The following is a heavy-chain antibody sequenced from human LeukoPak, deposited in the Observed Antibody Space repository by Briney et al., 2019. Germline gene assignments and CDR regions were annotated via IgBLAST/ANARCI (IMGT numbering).Heavy chain of an antibody. Sequence: PSETLSLTCAIYGGSFNGYYWSWIRQPPGKGLEWIGEINQSGSTNYNPSLKSRVTISVDTSKNQFSLRLSSMTAADTAFYYCASPFCSGGGCYFDDWGQGSPVTVSS. V-gene: IGHV4-34*01. J-gene: IGHJ4*02. CDR1: GGSFNGYY. CDR3: ASPFCSGGGCYFDD. D-gene: IGHD2-15*01. CDR2: INQSGST.